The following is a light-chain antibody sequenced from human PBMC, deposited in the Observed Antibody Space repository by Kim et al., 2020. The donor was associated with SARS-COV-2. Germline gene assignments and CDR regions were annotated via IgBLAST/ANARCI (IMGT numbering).Light chain of an antibody. CDR3: SSYTSSSGLMV. CDR1: SSDIDDYNY. J-gene: IGLJ3*02. V-gene: IGLV2-14*01. CDR2: EVT. Sequence: SITISCTGTSSDIDDYNYVSWYQQHPGKAPKLMIYEVTKRPSGVSYRFSGSKSGNTASLTISGLQAEDEADYYCSSYTSSSGLMVFGGGTQLTVL.